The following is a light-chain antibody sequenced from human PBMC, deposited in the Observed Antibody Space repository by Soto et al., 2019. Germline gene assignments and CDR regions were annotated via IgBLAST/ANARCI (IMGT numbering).Light chain of an antibody. CDR3: AAWDDSLSAWV. CDR1: SSNIGSNY. V-gene: IGLV1-47*01. CDR2: RND. J-gene: IGLJ3*02. Sequence: QSVLTQPPSTSGTPGQRVTISCSGSSSNIGSNYVYWYQQLPGTAPKLLIYRNDQRPSGVPDRFSGSKSGTSASLAISGLRSEVEADYYCAAWDDSLSAWVFGGGTKVTVL.